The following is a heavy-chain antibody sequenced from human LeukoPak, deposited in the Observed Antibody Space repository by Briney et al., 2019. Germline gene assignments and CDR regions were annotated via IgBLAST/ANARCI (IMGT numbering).Heavy chain of an antibody. J-gene: IGHJ3*02. D-gene: IGHD2-15*01. V-gene: IGHV4-59*08. Sequence: KPSETLSLTCTVSGGSISTYYWSWIRQSPGKGLEWIGYIYYSGSSNYNPSLKSRVTISVDTPKNQFSLKMSSVTAADTAVYYCARMVIRGYCSSGNCYEHAFDIWGQGTMVTVSS. CDR2: IYYSGSS. CDR1: GGSISTYY. CDR3: ARMVIRGYCSSGNCYEHAFDI.